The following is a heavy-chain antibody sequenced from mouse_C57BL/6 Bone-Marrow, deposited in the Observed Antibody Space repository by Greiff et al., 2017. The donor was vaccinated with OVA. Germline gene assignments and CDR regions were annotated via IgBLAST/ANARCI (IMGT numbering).Heavy chain of an antibody. CDR2: IHPNSGST. V-gene: IGHV1-64*01. D-gene: IGHD1-1*01. J-gene: IGHJ1*03. CDR3: ARYSLIYYYGTWYFDV. CDR1: GYTFTSYW. Sequence: VQLQQSGAELVKPGASVKLSCKASGYTFTSYWMHWVKQRPGQGLEWIGMIHPNSGSTNYNEKFKSKATLTVDKSSSTAYMQLSSLTSEDSAVYYCARYSLIYYYGTWYFDVWGTGTTVSVSS.